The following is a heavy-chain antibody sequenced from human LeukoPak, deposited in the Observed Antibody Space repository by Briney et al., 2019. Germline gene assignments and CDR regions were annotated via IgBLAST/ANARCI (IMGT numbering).Heavy chain of an antibody. D-gene: IGHD3-10*01. Sequence: SQTLSLTCTVSGGSISSGSYYWSWIRQPAGKGLEWIGRIYTSGSTNYNPSLKGRVTISVDTSKNQFSLKLSSVTAADTAVYYCARRSPLWFGELLSWWFDPWGQGTLVTVSS. CDR3: ARRSPLWFGELLSWWFDP. CDR1: GGSISSGSYY. CDR2: IYTSGST. J-gene: IGHJ5*02. V-gene: IGHV4-61*02.